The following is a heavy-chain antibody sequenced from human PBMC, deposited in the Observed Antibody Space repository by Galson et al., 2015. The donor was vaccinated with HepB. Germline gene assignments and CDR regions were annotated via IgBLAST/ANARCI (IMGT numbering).Heavy chain of an antibody. J-gene: IGHJ3*01. CDR3: AKDSLRDYFGSGTLWAFDV. Sequence: SLRLSCAASGLTFNSYVMSWVRQAPGKGLEWVAGISGSGGSTYYADSVKGRFTISRDNSKKALYLQMSSLRAEDTAVYYCAKDSLRDYFGSGTLWAFDVWGQGTLVTVSS. D-gene: IGHD3-10*01. CDR2: ISGSGGST. V-gene: IGHV3-23*01. CDR1: GLTFNSYV.